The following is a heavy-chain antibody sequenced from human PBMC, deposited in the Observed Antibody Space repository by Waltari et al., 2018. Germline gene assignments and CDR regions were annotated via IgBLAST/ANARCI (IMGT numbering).Heavy chain of an antibody. D-gene: IGHD6-6*01. V-gene: IGHV1-69*14. CDR3: ASGLIAARPYDAFDT. J-gene: IGHJ3*02. CDR1: GGTFSSYA. Sequence: QVQLVQSGAEVKKPGASVKVSCKASGGTFSSYAISWVRQAPGQGLEWMGGIRLSVGTDNYAQQFQCRVTITEDKSKSTAYMELRSLRSEDTAVYYCASGLIAARPYDAFDTWGQGTMVTVAS. CDR2: IRLSVGTD.